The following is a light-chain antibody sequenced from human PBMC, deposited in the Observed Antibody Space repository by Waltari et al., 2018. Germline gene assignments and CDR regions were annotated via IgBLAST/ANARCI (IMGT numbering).Light chain of an antibody. CDR1: QSVSSSY. CDR3: QQYGSSPPYT. J-gene: IGKJ2*01. Sequence: EIVLTQSPGTLSLSPGERATLSCRASQSVSSSYLAWYQQKPGQAPRLLIYGASSRATGIPDRFGGSGSGTDFTLTISRLEPEDFAVYYCQQYGSSPPYTFGQWTKLEIK. V-gene: IGKV3-20*01. CDR2: GAS.